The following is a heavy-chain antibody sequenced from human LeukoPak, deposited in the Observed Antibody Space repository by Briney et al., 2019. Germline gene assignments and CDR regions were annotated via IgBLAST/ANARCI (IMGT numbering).Heavy chain of an antibody. CDR2: ISWNSGSI. D-gene: IGHD3-10*01. V-gene: IGHV3-9*01. J-gene: IGHJ4*02. CDR1: GFTFDDYA. CDR3: ARRRVTVVRGVDITSYYFDY. Sequence: PGGSLRLSCAASGFTFDDYAMHWVRQAPGKGLEWVSGISWNSGSIGYADAVKGRFTISRDNAMNSLYLQMNSLRVEDTALYYCARRRVTVVRGVDITSYYFDYWGQGTLVTVSS.